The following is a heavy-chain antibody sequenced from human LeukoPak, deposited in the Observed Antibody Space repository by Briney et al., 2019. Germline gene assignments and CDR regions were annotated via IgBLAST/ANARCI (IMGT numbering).Heavy chain of an antibody. Sequence: SGHTLVKPTQTLTLTCTFSGFSLSTTGVGVGWIRQPPGKALEWLALIYWDDGKRYSPSLKSRLTITKDTSKNQVVLTMTTMDPVDTATYYCAHSTTYGSGSYGYGYWGQGTLVTVSS. CDR3: AHSTTYGSGSYGYGY. J-gene: IGHJ4*02. CDR1: GFSLSTTGVG. CDR2: IYWDDGK. D-gene: IGHD3-10*01. V-gene: IGHV2-5*02.